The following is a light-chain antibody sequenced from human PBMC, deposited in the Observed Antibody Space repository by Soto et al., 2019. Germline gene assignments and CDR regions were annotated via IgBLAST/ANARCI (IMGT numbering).Light chain of an antibody. Sequence: QSALTQPASVSGSPGQSITISCTGTSSDVGGYNYVSWYQQHPGKAPQLMIYDVSNRPSGVSNRFSGSKSGNTASLTISGLQAEYEADYYCSSYTSTSTLVFGGGTQLTVL. CDR1: SSDVGGYNY. J-gene: IGLJ2*01. CDR3: SSYTSTSTLV. V-gene: IGLV2-14*03. CDR2: DVS.